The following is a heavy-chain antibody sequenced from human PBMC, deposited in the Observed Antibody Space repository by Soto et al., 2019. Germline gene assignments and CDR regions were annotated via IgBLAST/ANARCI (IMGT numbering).Heavy chain of an antibody. J-gene: IGHJ5*02. CDR2: ISGSGGST. V-gene: IGHV3-23*01. CDR1: GFTFSSYA. D-gene: IGHD6-6*01. CDR3: AKHFSSRHLPNWIHP. Sequence: GGSLRLSCAASGFTFSSYAMSWVRQAPGKGLEWVSAISGSGGSTYYADSVKGRFTISRDNSKNTLYLQMNSLRAEDTAVYYCAKHFSSRHLPNWIHPWGQAIRVTVAS.